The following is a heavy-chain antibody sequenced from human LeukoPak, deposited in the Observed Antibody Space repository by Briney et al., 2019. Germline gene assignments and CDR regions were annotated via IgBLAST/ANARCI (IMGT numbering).Heavy chain of an antibody. CDR1: GGSISSGSYY. J-gene: IGHJ6*04. D-gene: IGHD2-2*01. V-gene: IGHV4-61*02. CDR2: IYTSGST. CDR3: ARDRTRWCSSTSCYYYYGMDV. Sequence: SQTLSLTCTVSGGSISSGSYYWSWIRQPAGKGLEWIGRIYTSGSTNYNPSLKSRVTISVDTSKNQFSLKLSSVTAADTAVYYCARDRTRWCSSTSCYYYYGMDVWGKGTTVTVSS.